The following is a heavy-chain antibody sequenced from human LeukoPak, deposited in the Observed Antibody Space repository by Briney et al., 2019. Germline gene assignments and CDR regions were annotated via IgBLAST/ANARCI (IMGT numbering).Heavy chain of an antibody. J-gene: IGHJ4*02. CDR2: IYPSDSDT. CDR1: GYSFTTYW. D-gene: IGHD6-13*01. Sequence: GESLKISCKGSGYSFTTYWIGWVRQMPGKGLEWMGIIYPSDSDTRYSPSFQGQVTISADKSINTVYLQWGSLKASDTAMYYCARQMYIRSCPDYWGRGTLVTVSS. CDR3: ARQMYIRSCPDY. V-gene: IGHV5-51*01.